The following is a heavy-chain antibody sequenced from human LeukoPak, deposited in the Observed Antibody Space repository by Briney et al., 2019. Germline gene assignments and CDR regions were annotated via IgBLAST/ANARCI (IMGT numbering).Heavy chain of an antibody. Sequence: GGSLRLSCAASGFTVSSNYMSWVRQAPGKGLEWVSSISSSSSYIYYADSVKGRFTISRDNAKNSLYLQMNSLRAEDTAVYYCARDAGDYGDYADYNYYGMDVWGQGTTVTVSS. CDR3: ARDAGDYGDYADYNYYGMDV. J-gene: IGHJ6*02. CDR1: GFTVSSNY. CDR2: ISSSSSYI. V-gene: IGHV3-21*01. D-gene: IGHD4-17*01.